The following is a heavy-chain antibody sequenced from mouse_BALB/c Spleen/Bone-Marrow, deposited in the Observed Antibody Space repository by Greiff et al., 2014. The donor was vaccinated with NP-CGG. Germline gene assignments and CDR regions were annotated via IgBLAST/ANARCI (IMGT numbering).Heavy chain of an antibody. CDR2: ILPGSVTT. CDR3: ARDHFDH. J-gene: IGHJ2*01. V-gene: IGHV1-9*01. CDR1: GYTFSSYW. Sequence: VQLQQSGAELMKPGASVKISCKATGYTFSSYWIEWIKQRPGHGLEWIGEILPGSVTTNYNGRFKGKATFTADTSSNTAYMQFSSLTSEDSAVYYCARDHFDHWGPGTTLTVSS.